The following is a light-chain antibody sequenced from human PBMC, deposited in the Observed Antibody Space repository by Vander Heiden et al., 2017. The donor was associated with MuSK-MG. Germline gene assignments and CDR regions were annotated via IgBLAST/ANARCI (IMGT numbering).Light chain of an antibody. CDR3: QQYYSTPRT. Sequence: DIVMTQSPDSLAVSLGERATINCTSSQSVLYRSNNKNDLAWYQQKPGQPPKLLIYWASTRESGVPDRVSGSGSGTDFTLTISSLQAEDVAVYYCQQYYSTPRTFGQGTKVEIK. J-gene: IGKJ1*01. CDR1: QSVLYRSNNKND. CDR2: WAS. V-gene: IGKV4-1*01.